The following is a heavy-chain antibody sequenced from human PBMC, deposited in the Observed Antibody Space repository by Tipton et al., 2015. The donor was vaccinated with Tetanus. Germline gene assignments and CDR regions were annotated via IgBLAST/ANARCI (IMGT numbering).Heavy chain of an antibody. CDR2: IKSKTDGGTT. D-gene: IGHD5-24*01. J-gene: IGHJ4*02. CDR3: TTERNGYNSYYFDY. Sequence: SLRLSCAASGFTFSNAWMSWVRQAPGKGLEWVGRIKSKTDGGTTDYAAPVKGRFTISRDDSKNTLYLQMNSLKTEDTAVYYCTTERNGYNSYYFDYWGQGTLVTVSS. CDR1: GFTFSNAW. V-gene: IGHV3-15*01.